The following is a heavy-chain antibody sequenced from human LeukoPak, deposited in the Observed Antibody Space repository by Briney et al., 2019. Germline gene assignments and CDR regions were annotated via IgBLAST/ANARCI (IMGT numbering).Heavy chain of an antibody. CDR2: IDSDGRLT. V-gene: IGHV3-74*03. CDR1: GFIFSNSW. Sequence: HSGGSLRLSCAASGFIFSNSWMHWVRQVPGKGLVWVSRIDSDGRLTTYADSVKGRFTISRDNTKNTLFLQMSNLRAEDTSVYYCAFGSETYYNALDIWGQGTMVTVSS. D-gene: IGHD1-26*01. CDR3: AFGSETYYNALDI. J-gene: IGHJ3*02.